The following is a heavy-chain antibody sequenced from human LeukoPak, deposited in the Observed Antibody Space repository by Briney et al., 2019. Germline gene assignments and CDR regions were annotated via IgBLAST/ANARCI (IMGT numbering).Heavy chain of an antibody. V-gene: IGHV3-23*01. CDR2: ISGSGGST. Sequence: GGSLRLSCAASGFTFSSYAMSWVRQAPGKGLEWVSAISGSGGSTYYADSVKGRFTISRDNSMNTLYLQMNSLRAEDTAVYYCAKEPLRYFAEGLLDPWGQGTLVTVSS. CDR3: AKEPLRYFAEGLLDP. D-gene: IGHD3-9*01. J-gene: IGHJ5*02. CDR1: GFTFSSYA.